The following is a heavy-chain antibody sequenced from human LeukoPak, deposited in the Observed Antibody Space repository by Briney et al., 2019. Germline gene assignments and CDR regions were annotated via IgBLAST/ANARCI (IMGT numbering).Heavy chain of an antibody. CDR1: GGSISSGSYY. D-gene: IGHD1-26*01. CDR3: ARDGSKVGATLPFDY. Sequence: PSETLSLTCTVSGGSISSGSYYWSWIRQPAGKELEWIGRIYTSGSTNYNPSLKSRVTISVDTSKNQFSLKLSSVTAADTAVYYCARDGSKVGATLPFDYWGQGTLVTVSS. V-gene: IGHV4-61*02. CDR2: IYTSGST. J-gene: IGHJ4*02.